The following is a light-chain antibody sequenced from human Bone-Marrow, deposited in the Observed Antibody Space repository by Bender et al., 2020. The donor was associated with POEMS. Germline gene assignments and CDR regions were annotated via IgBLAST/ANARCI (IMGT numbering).Light chain of an antibody. CDR1: SGSITSNY. Sequence: NFMLTQPHSVSESPGKTVTISCTRSSGSITSNYVQWYQQRPGSAPTSVIYEDDQRPSGVPNRFSGSIDSSSNSASLTISGLATEDEADYYCQSYDFSDKAVFGDGTKLTVL. V-gene: IGLV6-57*04. J-gene: IGLJ2*01. CDR2: EDD. CDR3: QSYDFSDKAV.